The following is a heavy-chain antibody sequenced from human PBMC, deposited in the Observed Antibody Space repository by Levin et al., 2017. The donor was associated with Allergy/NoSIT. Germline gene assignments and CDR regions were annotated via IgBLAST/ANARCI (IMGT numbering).Heavy chain of an antibody. J-gene: IGHJ4*02. V-gene: IGHV4-39*01. CDR2: IYYSGRT. CDR1: GGSISSSSYY. CDR3: AGRSYSGSYYYIDY. D-gene: IGHD1-26*01. Sequence: SETLSLTCTVSGGSISSSSYYWGWIRQPPGKGLEWIGSIYYSGRTYYNPSLKSRVTISVDTSKNQFSLKLNSVTAADTAVYYCAGRSYSGSYYYIDYWGQGTLVTVSS.